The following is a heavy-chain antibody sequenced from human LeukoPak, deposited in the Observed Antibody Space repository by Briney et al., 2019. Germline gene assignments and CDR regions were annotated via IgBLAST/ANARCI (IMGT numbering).Heavy chain of an antibody. CDR2: IRGGGGSA. CDR3: ARDPNGDYIGAFDM. V-gene: IGHV3-23*02. J-gene: IGHJ3*02. D-gene: IGHD4-17*01. Sequence: GVSLRLSCTASGFTFSAYAMMWLRQAPGKGPEGVSAIRGGGGSAFYEDSVKGRFTISRDNSKYTLFLKMNSLRAEDTAVYYRARDPNGDYIGAFDMWGPGTMVSVSS. CDR1: GFTFSAYA.